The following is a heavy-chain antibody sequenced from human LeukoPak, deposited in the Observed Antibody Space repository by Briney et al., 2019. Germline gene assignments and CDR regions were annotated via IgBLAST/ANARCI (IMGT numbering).Heavy chain of an antibody. J-gene: IGHJ6*03. CDR2: IYSGGST. V-gene: IGHV3-53*01. Sequence: GGSLRLSCAASGFTFSTYTMHWVRQAPGKGLEWVSVIYSGGSTYYADSVKGRFTISRDNSKNTLYLQMNSLRAEDTAVYYCASGSGSYRTPYYYMDVWGTGTTVTVSS. CDR3: ASGSGSYRTPYYYMDV. D-gene: IGHD3-10*01. CDR1: GFTFSTYT.